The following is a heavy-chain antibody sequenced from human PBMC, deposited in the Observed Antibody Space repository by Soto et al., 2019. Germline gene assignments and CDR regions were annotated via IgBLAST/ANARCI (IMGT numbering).Heavy chain of an antibody. CDR3: AGTVDY. CDR2: ISSGGGAT. V-gene: IGHV3-48*02. J-gene: IGHJ4*02. CDR1: GLTFGSYS. Sequence: GGSLRLSCAVSGLTFGSYSMNWVRQAPGKGLEWVSYISSGGGATYYADSVKGRFTISRDNAKNSLYLQMDSLRDEDTAVYYCAGTVDYWGQGTLVTVSS.